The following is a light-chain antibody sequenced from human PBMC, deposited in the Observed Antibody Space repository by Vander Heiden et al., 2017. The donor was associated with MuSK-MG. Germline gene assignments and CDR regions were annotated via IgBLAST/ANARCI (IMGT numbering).Light chain of an antibody. CDR1: QGLSGY. Sequence: DIQVPQSPSFFSASVGDSVTIPSRASQGLSGYLNWYQQRPGEAPKLLIYAVANLLTGVTQRFSGSGSGTDFTLAIRSVQPEDVATYYCQQGYSTPYTFGQGTNLDIK. V-gene: IGKV1-39*01. CDR2: AVA. J-gene: IGKJ2*01. CDR3: QQGYSTPYT.